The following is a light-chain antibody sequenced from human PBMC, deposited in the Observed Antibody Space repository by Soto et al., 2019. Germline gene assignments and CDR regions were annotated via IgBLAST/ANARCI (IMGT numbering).Light chain of an antibody. CDR3: MQGKHWLYT. CDR1: QSLLYSDGDTY. CDR2: KVS. V-gene: IGKV2-30*01. Sequence: TQSPLSLPVTLGQSASISCRSSQSLLYSDGDTYLSWFQQRPGQSPRRLIYKVSKRDSGVPDRFVGSGSGTVFTLKITRVQADDVGLYYCMQGKHWLYTFGQGTKVDIK. J-gene: IGKJ2*01.